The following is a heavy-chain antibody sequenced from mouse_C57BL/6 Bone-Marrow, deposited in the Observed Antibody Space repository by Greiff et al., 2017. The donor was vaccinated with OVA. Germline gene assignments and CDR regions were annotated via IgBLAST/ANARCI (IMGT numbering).Heavy chain of an antibody. Sequence: EVMLVESGGDLVKPGGSLKLSCAASGFTFSSYGMSWVRQTPDKRLEWVATISSGGSYTYYPDSVKGRFTISRDNAKNTLYLQMSSLKSEDTTMYYCARPQGLDTNWGQGTLVTVSA. D-gene: IGHD2-3*01. J-gene: IGHJ3*01. CDR1: GFTFSSYG. CDR3: ARPQGLDTN. CDR2: ISSGGSYT. V-gene: IGHV5-6*01.